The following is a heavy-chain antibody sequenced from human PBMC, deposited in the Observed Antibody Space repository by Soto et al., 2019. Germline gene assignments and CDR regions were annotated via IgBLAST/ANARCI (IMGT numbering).Heavy chain of an antibody. CDR3: AIQGDMTDYGDFLGIFAY. CDR1: GGTFTRYA. V-gene: IGHV1-69*12. D-gene: IGHD4-17*01. Sequence: QVQLVQSGAEVKKPGSSVKVSCKASGGTFTRYALSWVRQAPGQGLEWMGGIIPIFGTANYAQKFQGRVTLTADESKRTAYMELSSLRSEDTAVYYCAIQGDMTDYGDFLGIFAYWGQGTLVTVSS. CDR2: IIPIFGTA. J-gene: IGHJ4*02.